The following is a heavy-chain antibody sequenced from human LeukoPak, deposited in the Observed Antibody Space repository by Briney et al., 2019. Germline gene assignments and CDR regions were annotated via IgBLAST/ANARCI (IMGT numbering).Heavy chain of an antibody. CDR1: GYTFSNYG. D-gene: IGHD6-19*01. J-gene: IGHJ4*02. V-gene: IGHV1-18*04. CDR2: TSYNGNT. Sequence: EASVKVSCKASGYTFSNYGISWVRQAPGLGLEWMGWTSYNGNTNYAQKFQDRVTMTTDTSTTTAYMELRSLESDDTAAYYCARHSGSGWQALGYWGQGTLVTVSS. CDR3: ARHSGSGWQALGY.